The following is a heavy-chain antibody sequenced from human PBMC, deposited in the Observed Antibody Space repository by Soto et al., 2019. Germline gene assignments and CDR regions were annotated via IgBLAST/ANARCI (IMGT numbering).Heavy chain of an antibody. J-gene: IGHJ5*02. CDR2: ISGSGGST. CDR3: AKDARTGSYKPYSSSWYFWFDP. D-gene: IGHD6-13*01. CDR1: GFTFSSYA. Sequence: GGSLRLSCAASGFTFSSYAMSWVRQAPGKGLEWVSAISGSGGSTYYADSVKGRFTISRDNSKNTLYLQMNSLRAEDTAVYYCAKDARTGSYKPYSSSWYFWFDPWGQGTLVTVSS. V-gene: IGHV3-23*01.